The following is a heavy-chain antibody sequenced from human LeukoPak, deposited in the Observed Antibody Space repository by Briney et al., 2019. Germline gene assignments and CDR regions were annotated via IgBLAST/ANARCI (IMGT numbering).Heavy chain of an antibody. D-gene: IGHD3-22*01. J-gene: IGHJ4*02. Sequence: KFSRTACDTCITSYISGWVQPTRRKGLGMVWIISPGDSDTTYSPSFQGKVTISAGKSISTAYPQWSSLKASDTAMYYCARHPQGYDSSGYPYFDYWGQGTLVTVSS. V-gene: IGHV5-51*07. CDR1: DTCITSYI. CDR2: ISPGDSDT. CDR3: ARHPQGYDSSGYPYFDY.